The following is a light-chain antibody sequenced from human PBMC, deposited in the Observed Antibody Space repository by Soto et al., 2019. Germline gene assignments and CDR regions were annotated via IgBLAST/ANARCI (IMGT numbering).Light chain of an antibody. J-gene: IGLJ2*01. V-gene: IGLV2-14*03. CDR2: AVT. CDR1: SSDVGGYDY. CDR3: SSYTTSSTVV. Sequence: QSALTQPASVSGSPGQSITISCTGSSSDVGGYDYVCWYQQYPGKAPKLIIYAVTDRPSGVSNRFSGSKSGNTASLIISGLQAEDEADYYCSSYTTSSTVVFGGGTKVTVL.